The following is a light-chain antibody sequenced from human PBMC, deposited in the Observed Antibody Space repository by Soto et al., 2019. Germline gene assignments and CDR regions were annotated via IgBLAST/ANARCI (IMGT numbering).Light chain of an antibody. J-gene: IGKJ4*01. CDR3: QQYNTYPLT. CDR1: QSISPW. Sequence: DIQMTQSPSTLSASVGDSVTITCRASQSISPWLAWYQQKPGKAPTLLIYMASSLEGGVPSRFSGSGSGTDFNITISSLQPDDFATYYCQQYNTYPLTFCGGTTVEIK. V-gene: IGKV1-5*03. CDR2: MAS.